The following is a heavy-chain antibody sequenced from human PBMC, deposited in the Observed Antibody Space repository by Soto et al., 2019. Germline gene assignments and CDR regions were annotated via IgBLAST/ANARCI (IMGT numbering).Heavy chain of an antibody. CDR3: ARDKGWFGDNSFDY. D-gene: IGHD3-10*01. V-gene: IGHV3-21*01. J-gene: IGHJ4*02. CDR2: ISSSSSYI. Sequence: EVQLVESGGGLVKPGGSLRLSCAASGFTFSSYSMNWVRQAPGKGLEWVSSISSSSSYIYYADSVKGRFTISRDNAKNSLYLQMNSLRAEDTAVYYCARDKGWFGDNSFDYWGQGTLVTVSS. CDR1: GFTFSSYS.